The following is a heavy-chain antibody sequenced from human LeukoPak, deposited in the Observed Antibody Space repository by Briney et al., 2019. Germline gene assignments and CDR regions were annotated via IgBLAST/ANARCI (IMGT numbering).Heavy chain of an antibody. D-gene: IGHD1-1*01. CDR1: GDSVSSKSAA. CDR2: TYYRSKWYN. V-gene: IGHV6-1*01. Sequence: SQTLSLTCAISGDSVSSKSAAWNWIRQSPSRSLEWLGRTYYRSKWYNDYAVSVKSRITINPDTSKNQFSLQLSSVTPEDTAVYFCARTTFTTFVNWFDPWGQGTLVTVSS. J-gene: IGHJ5*02. CDR3: ARTTFTTFVNWFDP.